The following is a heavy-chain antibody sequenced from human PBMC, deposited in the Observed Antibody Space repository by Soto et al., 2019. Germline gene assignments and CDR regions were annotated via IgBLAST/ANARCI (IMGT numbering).Heavy chain of an antibody. CDR3: ARAPPGRDGYNRFDF. V-gene: IGHV5-51*01. D-gene: IGHD5-12*01. CDR1: GYTFSDYW. Sequence: HGESLKISCKTSGYTFSDYWIAWVRQMPGKGLEWMGIIYPGDSDTRYSPSFPGQVTISADKSISIAYLQWSSLKASDSAIYYCARAPPGRDGYNRFDFWGQGTLVTVSS. J-gene: IGHJ4*02. CDR2: IYPGDSDT.